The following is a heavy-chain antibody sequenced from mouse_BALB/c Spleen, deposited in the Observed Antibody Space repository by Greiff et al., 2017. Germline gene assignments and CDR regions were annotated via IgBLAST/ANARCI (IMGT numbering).Heavy chain of an antibody. CDR1: GFTFSSFG. Sequence: EVMLVESGGGLVQPGGSRKLSCAASGFTFSSFGMHWVRQAPEKGLEWVAYISSGSSTIYYADTVKGRFTISRDNPKNTLFLQMTSLRSEDTAMYYCARSDRNPYNYYGSSYGYFDVWGAGTTVTVSS. D-gene: IGHD1-1*01. V-gene: IGHV5-17*02. J-gene: IGHJ1*01. CDR2: ISSGSSTI. CDR3: ARSDRNPYNYYGSSYGYFDV.